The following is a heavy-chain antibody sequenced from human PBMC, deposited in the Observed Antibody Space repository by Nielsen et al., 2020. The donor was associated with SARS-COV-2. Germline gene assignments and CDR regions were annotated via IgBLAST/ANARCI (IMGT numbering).Heavy chain of an antibody. Sequence: GESLKISCAASGFTFSSYSMNWVRQAPGKGLEWVSSISSSSSYIYYADSVKGRFTISRDNAKNSLYLQMNSLRAEDTAVYYCAKLGYYYDSSGYYDYWGQGTLVTVSS. J-gene: IGHJ4*02. CDR2: ISSSSSYI. D-gene: IGHD3-22*01. CDR3: AKLGYYYDSSGYYDY. CDR1: GFTFSSYS. V-gene: IGHV3-21*01.